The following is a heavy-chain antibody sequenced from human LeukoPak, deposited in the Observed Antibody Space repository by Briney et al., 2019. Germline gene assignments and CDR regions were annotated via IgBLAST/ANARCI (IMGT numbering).Heavy chain of an antibody. V-gene: IGHV4-39*07. CDR1: GGSISSSSCY. CDR2: IYYSGST. D-gene: IGHD6-19*01. Sequence: PSETLSLTCTVSGGSISSSSCYWGWIRQPPGKGLEWIGSIYYSGSTYYNPSLKSRVTISVDTSKNQFSLKLSSVTAADTAVYYCARDLRIAVAGTAGSAFDIWGQGTMVTVSS. CDR3: ARDLRIAVAGTAGSAFDI. J-gene: IGHJ3*02.